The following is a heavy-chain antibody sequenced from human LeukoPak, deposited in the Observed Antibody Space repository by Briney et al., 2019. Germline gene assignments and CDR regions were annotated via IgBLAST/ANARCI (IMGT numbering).Heavy chain of an antibody. CDR2: ISYDGSNK. D-gene: IGHD6-19*01. V-gene: IGHV3-30*04. Sequence: GGSLRLSCAASGFTFSSYAMHWVRQAPGEGLEWVAVISYDGSNKYYADSVKGRFTISRDNSKNTLYLQMNSLRAEDTAVYYCARDNLPYSSGWYGGYFDYWGQGTLVTVSS. CDR1: GFTFSSYA. CDR3: ARDNLPYSSGWYGGYFDY. J-gene: IGHJ4*02.